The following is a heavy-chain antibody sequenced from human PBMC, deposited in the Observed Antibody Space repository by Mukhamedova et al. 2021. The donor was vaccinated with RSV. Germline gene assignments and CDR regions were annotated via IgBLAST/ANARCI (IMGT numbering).Heavy chain of an antibody. CDR3: ARDYRGITIFGVVRHQGFDY. CDR2: ISSNGGST. D-gene: IGHD3-3*01. J-gene: IGHJ4*02. Sequence: GLEYVSAISSNGGSTYYANSMKGRFTISRDNSKNTLYLQMGSLRAEDMAVYYCARDYRGITIFGVVRHQGFDYWGQGTLVTVSS. V-gene: IGHV3-64*01.